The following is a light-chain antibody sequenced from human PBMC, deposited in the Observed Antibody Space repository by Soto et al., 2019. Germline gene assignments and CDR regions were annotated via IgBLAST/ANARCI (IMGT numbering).Light chain of an antibody. CDR3: QQYNDWPQRT. Sequence: EIVMTQSPATLSVSPGERATLSCRASQSVNSNLAWYQQKPGQAPRLLIYGASTRATAIPARFSGSGSGTEFTLTISSLQSEDFAVYYCQQYNDWPQRTFGQGTKVEIK. V-gene: IGKV3-15*01. CDR2: GAS. J-gene: IGKJ1*01. CDR1: QSVNSN.